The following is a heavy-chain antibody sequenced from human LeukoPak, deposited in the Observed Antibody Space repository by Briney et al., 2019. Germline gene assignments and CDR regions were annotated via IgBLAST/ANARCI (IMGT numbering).Heavy chain of an antibody. CDR3: ARHTTYYDSSGYAFDI. CDR2: IYYSGST. CDR1: GGSISSYY. D-gene: IGHD3-22*01. Sequence: SETLSLTCTVSGGSISSYYWSWIRQPPGKGLEWIGYIYYSGSTNYNPSLKSRVTISVDTSKNQFSLKLSSVTAADTAVYYCARHTTYYDSSGYAFDIWGQGTMVTVSS. J-gene: IGHJ3*02. V-gene: IGHV4-59*08.